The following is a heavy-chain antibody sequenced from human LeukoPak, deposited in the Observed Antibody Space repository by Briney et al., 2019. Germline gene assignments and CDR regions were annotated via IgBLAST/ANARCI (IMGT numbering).Heavy chain of an antibody. Sequence: AGGSLRLSCAASGFTFSSYAMSWVRQAPGKGLEWVSAISGSGGSTYYPDSVKGPFTISRDNSKTTLYLQMNSLRAEDTAVYYCAKDGTELYYFDYWGQGTLVTVSS. CDR2: ISGSGGST. V-gene: IGHV3-23*01. CDR3: AKDGTELYYFDY. CDR1: GFTFSSYA. D-gene: IGHD3/OR15-3a*01. J-gene: IGHJ4*02.